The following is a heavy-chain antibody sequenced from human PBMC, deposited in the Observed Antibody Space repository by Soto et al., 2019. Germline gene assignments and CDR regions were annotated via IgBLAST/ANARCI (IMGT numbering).Heavy chain of an antibody. CDR2: IYHSGST. CDR3: ARAEVTNWFDP. Sequence: PSETLSLTCAVSGYSISIGYYWGCIRQPPGKGLEWIGSIYHSGSTYYNPSLKSRVTISVDTSKNQFSLKLSSVTAADTAVYYCARAEVTNWFDPWGQGTLVTVSS. J-gene: IGHJ5*02. CDR1: GYSISIGYY. V-gene: IGHV4-38-2*01.